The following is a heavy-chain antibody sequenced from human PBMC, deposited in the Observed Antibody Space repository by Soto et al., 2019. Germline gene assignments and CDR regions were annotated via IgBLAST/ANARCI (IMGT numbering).Heavy chain of an antibody. D-gene: IGHD3-3*01. J-gene: IGHJ6*02. CDR1: GGSISSGGYY. Sequence: PSETLSLTCTVSGGSISSGGYYWSWIRQHPGKGLEWIGYIYYSGSTYYNPSLKSRVTISVDTSKNQFSLKLSSVTAADTAVYYCARAKNWSGYYKPRRYYYYGMDVWGQGTTVTVSS. V-gene: IGHV4-31*03. CDR2: IYYSGST. CDR3: ARAKNWSGYYKPRRYYYYGMDV.